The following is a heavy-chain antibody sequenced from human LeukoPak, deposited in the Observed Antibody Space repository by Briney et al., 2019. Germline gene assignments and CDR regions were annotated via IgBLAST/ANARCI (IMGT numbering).Heavy chain of an antibody. CDR3: ARGYYCSSTSCSNGWFDP. Sequence: GRSLRLSCAASGFTFSSYWMHWVRQAPGKGLVWVSRINSDGSSTSYADSVKGRFTISRDNAKNTLYLQMNSLRAEDTAVYYCARGYYCSSTSCSNGWFDPWGQGTLVTVSS. D-gene: IGHD2-2*01. CDR1: GFTFSSYW. J-gene: IGHJ5*02. V-gene: IGHV3-74*01. CDR2: INSDGSST.